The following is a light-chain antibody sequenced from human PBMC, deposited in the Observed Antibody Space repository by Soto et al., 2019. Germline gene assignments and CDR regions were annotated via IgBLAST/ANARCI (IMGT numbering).Light chain of an antibody. CDR3: QQSFSAPIFT. CDR2: AAS. CDR1: QSISTF. Sequence: DIQMTQSPSSLSASVGDRVTITCRASQSISTFLNWYQHKPGKAPTLLIYAASSFQSGVPSRFSGSGSGTDFTLTISNLQPEDFATYYCQQSFSAPIFTFGPGTKVDIK. J-gene: IGKJ3*01. V-gene: IGKV1-39*01.